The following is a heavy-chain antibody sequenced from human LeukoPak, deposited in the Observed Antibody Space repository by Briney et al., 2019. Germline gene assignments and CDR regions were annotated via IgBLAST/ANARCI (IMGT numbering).Heavy chain of an antibody. CDR1: GFNFSNSA. D-gene: IGHD6-19*01. J-gene: IGHJ4*01. CDR3: AKGIYSSGWSYFDY. CDR2: LSGSGTTT. Sequence: GGSLRLSCAASGFNFSNSAMSWVRQAPGKGLEWVSTLSGSGTTTYYEDSVKGRFTISRDNSKNTLYLQLNSLRAEDTAVYYCAKGIYSSGWSYFDYWGHGTLVTVSS. V-gene: IGHV3-23*01.